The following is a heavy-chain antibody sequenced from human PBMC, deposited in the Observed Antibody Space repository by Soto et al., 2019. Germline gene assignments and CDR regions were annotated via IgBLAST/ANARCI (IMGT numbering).Heavy chain of an antibody. CDR3: AREYCGGGRCYLPDY. J-gene: IGHJ4*02. CDR1: GYTFTTYG. CDR2: ISVYNGNT. D-gene: IGHD2-15*01. Sequence: QVQLVQSGAEVKKPGASVKVSCKASGYTFTTYGSSWVRQAPGQGLEWMGWISVYNGNTNYAQKLQGRVTITTDTSTSTDDMELRGLRSDDTAVYYCAREYCGGGRCYLPDYWGQGTLVTVSS. V-gene: IGHV1-18*01.